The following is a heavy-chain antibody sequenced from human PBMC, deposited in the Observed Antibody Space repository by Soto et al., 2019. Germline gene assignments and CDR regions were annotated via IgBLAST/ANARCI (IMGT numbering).Heavy chain of an antibody. CDR1: GYTFTSYD. CDR2: MNPNSGNT. Sequence: QVQLVQSGAEVKKPGASVKVSCKASGYTFTSYDINWVRQATGQGLEWMGWMNPNSGNTGYAQKGQGRVTMTRNTYISTAYMELSSLRSEDTAVYYCARGRVGAAAGRVYFDYWGQGTLVTVSS. CDR3: ARGRVGAAAGRVYFDY. J-gene: IGHJ4*02. D-gene: IGHD6-13*01. V-gene: IGHV1-8*01.